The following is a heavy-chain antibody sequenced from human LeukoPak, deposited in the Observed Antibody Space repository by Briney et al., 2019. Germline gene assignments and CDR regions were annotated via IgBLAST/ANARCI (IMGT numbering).Heavy chain of an antibody. V-gene: IGHV3-7*05. Sequence: GRSLRLSCAASGFTFSSYWVSWVRQAPGKGLEWVANIKQDGSDKYYVDSVKGRFTISRDNAKNSLYLQMNSLRAEDTAVYYCARSLGYCSAGSCFPFDYWGQGTLVTVSS. CDR2: IKQDGSDK. CDR1: GFTFSSYW. CDR3: ARSLGYCSAGSCFPFDY. D-gene: IGHD2-15*01. J-gene: IGHJ4*02.